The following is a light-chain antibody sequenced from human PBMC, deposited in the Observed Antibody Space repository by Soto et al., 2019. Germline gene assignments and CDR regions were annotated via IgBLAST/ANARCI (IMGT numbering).Light chain of an antibody. CDR2: LNSDGSH. V-gene: IGLV4-69*01. Sequence: QLVLTQSPSASASLGASVKLTCTLSSGHSNYAIAWYQQQPEKGPRYLMKLNSDGSHTKGDGIPDRFSGSSSGAERYLSISSLQSEDEADYYCQTWGTGYWVFGGGTKVTVL. J-gene: IGLJ3*02. CDR1: SGHSNYA. CDR3: QTWGTGYWV.